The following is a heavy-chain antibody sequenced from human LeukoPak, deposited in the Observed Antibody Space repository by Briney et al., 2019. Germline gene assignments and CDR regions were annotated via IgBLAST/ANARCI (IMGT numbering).Heavy chain of an antibody. J-gene: IGHJ4*02. CDR1: GSTFTGYY. CDR3: ARDLPDYGAPAYFDY. CDR2: INPNSGGT. Sequence: GASVKVSCKASGSTFTGYYMHWVRQAPGPGLGWMGWINPNSGGTNYAQKFQGRVTKTRDTSISTAYMELSRLRSDDTAVYYCARDLPDYGAPAYFDYWGQGTLVTVPS. V-gene: IGHV1-2*02. D-gene: IGHD4-17*01.